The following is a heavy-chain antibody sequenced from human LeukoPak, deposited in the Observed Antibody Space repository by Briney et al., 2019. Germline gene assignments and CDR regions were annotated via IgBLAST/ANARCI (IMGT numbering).Heavy chain of an antibody. J-gene: IGHJ5*02. CDR1: GGSISSYY. CDR2: IYTSGST. D-gene: IGHD3-10*01. Sequence: SETLSLTCTVSGGSISSYYWSWIRQPAGKGLEWIGRIYTSGSTNYNPSLKSRVTMSVDTSKNQFSLKLSSVTAADTAVYYCARGRGRYVLNWFDPWGQGTLVTVSS. CDR3: ARGRGRYVLNWFDP. V-gene: IGHV4-4*07.